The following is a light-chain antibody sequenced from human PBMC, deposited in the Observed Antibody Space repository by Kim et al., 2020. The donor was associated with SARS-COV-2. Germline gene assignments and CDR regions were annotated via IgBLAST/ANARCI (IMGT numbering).Light chain of an antibody. CDR1: SGNIDDNY. Sequence: GNKVTIYCTRTSGNIDDNYVQWYRQRPGSAPNIVIYEDSERPSGVPDRFSGSIDTSSSSASLAISGLKTEDEADYYCQSYDISNVIFGGGTQLTVL. J-gene: IGLJ2*01. CDR2: EDS. CDR3: QSYDISNVI. V-gene: IGLV6-57*03.